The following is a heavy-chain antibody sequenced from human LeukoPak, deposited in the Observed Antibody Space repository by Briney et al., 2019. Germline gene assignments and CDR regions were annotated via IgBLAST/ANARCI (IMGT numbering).Heavy chain of an antibody. V-gene: IGHV6-1*01. CDR2: TYSRSKWYR. CDR1: GDSVSSNSAV. J-gene: IGHJ4*02. Sequence: SQTLSLTCAISGDSVSSNSAVWNWISQSPSRGLEWLGRTYSRSKWYRDYALSVKSRMTINPDTSKNQFSLQLNSVTPEDTAVYYCARGISSSGLDYWGQGTLVTVSS. D-gene: IGHD6-25*01. CDR3: ARGISSSGLDY.